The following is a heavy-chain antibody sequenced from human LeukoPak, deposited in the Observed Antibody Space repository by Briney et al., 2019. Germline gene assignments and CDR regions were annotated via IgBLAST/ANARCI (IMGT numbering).Heavy chain of an antibody. CDR3: AKDFRERLDAFDI. J-gene: IGHJ3*02. Sequence: GGYLRLYCAASGFTFSSYAMSWVRQAPGKGLEWVSAISGSGGSTYYADSVKGRFTISRDNSKNTLYLQMNSLRAEDTAVYYCAKDFRERLDAFDIWGQGTMVTVSS. V-gene: IGHV3-23*01. D-gene: IGHD1-26*01. CDR1: GFTFSSYA. CDR2: ISGSGGST.